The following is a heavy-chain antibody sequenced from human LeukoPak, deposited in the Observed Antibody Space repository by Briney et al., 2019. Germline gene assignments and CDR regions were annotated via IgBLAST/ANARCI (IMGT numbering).Heavy chain of an antibody. Sequence: GGSLRLSCAASGFTFSRYWMSWVRQAPGKGLERVANIKEDGSAKYYLDSVKGRFTISRDNAKNSLFLQMNSLRDEDTAVYYCARDRAYYYDSSGYYYFDHWGQGTLVTVSS. CDR1: GFTFSRYW. V-gene: IGHV3-7*03. CDR3: ARDRAYYYDSSGYYYFDH. J-gene: IGHJ4*02. CDR2: IKEDGSAK. D-gene: IGHD3-22*01.